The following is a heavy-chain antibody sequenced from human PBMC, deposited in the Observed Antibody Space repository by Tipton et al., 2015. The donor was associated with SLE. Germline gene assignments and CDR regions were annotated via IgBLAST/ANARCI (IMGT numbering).Heavy chain of an antibody. CDR2: IYYSGST. V-gene: IGHV4-39*07. D-gene: IGHD3-22*01. CDR3: AGDSMIGSGYRYYYYYGMDV. CDR1: GGSISSSSYY. Sequence: TLSLTCTVSGGSISSSSYYWGWIRQPPGKGLEWIGSIYYSGSTNYNPSLKSRVTISVDTSKNQFSLKLSSVTAADTAVYYCAGDSMIGSGYRYYYYYGMDVWGQGTTVTVSS. J-gene: IGHJ6*02.